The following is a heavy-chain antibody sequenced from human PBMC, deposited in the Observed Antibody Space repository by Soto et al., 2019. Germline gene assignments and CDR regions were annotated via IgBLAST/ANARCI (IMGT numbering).Heavy chain of an antibody. V-gene: IGHV4-31*03. CDR1: GGSISSGGYY. CDR3: ARANAYYYGSGSYSKSFRPLEFAY. Sequence: QVQLQESGPGLVKPSQTLSLTCTVSGGSISSGGYYWSWIRQHPGKGLEWIGYIYYSGSTYYNPSLKSRVTLSVNTSKNQVSVKLSSVTAADTAVYYCARANAYYYGSGSYSKSFRPLEFAYWVQGSLVTVSS. J-gene: IGHJ4*02. D-gene: IGHD3-10*01. CDR2: IYYSGST.